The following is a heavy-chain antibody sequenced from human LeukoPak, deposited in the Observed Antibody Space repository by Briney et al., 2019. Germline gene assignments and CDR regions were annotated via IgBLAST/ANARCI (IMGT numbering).Heavy chain of an antibody. J-gene: IGHJ6*03. CDR3: ARGGYCSSTSCYYYYYMDV. V-gene: IGHV3-7*04. CDR1: GFTFSSYW. Sequence: GGSLRLSCAASGFTFSSYWMGWVRQAPGKGLEWVANINDDGSHKNFVDSMKGRFTISRDNAKNSLYLQMNSLRAEDTAVYYCARGGYCSSTSCYYYYYMDVWGKGTAVTVSS. D-gene: IGHD2-2*01. CDR2: INDDGSHK.